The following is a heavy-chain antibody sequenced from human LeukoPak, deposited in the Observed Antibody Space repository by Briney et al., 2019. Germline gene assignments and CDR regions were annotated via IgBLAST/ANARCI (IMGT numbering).Heavy chain of an antibody. J-gene: IGHJ6*03. CDR1: GVSISSYY. CDR3: ARAEYSSSSYYYYYMDV. V-gene: IGHV4-59*12. CDR2: IYFSGST. Sequence: SETLSLTCTVSGVSISSYYWTWIRQPPGKGLEWIGYIYFSGSTNYNPSLKSRVTISVDTSKNQFSLKLSSVTAADTAVYYCARAEYSSSSYYYYYMDVWGKGTTVTVSS. D-gene: IGHD6-6*01.